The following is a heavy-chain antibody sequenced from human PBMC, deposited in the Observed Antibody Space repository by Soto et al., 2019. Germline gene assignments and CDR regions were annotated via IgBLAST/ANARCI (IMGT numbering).Heavy chain of an antibody. D-gene: IGHD3-22*01. CDR1: GGSFSGYY. J-gene: IGHJ4*02. V-gene: IGHV4-34*01. Sequence: QVQLQQWGAGLLKPSETLSLTCAVYGGSFSGYYWSWIRQPPGKGLEWIGEINHSGSTNYNPSLKSRVTISVDTSKNQFSLKLSSVTAADTAVYYCATMIDPLYYFDYWGQGTLVTVSS. CDR3: ATMIDPLYYFDY. CDR2: INHSGST.